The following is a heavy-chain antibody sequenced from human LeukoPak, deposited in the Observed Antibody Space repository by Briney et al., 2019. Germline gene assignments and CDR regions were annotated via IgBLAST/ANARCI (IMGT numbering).Heavy chain of an antibody. V-gene: IGHV3-30*03. D-gene: IGHD6-19*01. J-gene: IGHJ1*01. Sequence: GGSLRLSCVASGLTFSSYGIHWVRQAPGKGLEWVAVISSEGNNKYYADSVKGRFTISRDNSNNTLFLQMHSLRVEDTAVYYCAAPRPLSGWEYFHNRGRGTLVTVSS. CDR1: GLTFSSYG. CDR2: ISSEGNNK. CDR3: AAPRPLSGWEYFHN.